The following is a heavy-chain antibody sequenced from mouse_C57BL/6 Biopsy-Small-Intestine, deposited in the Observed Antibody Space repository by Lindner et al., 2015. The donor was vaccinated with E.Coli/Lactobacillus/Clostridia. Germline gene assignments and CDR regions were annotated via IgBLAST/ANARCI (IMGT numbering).Heavy chain of an antibody. D-gene: IGHD1-1*01. CDR3: ARNYYGSGYDY. CDR2: ISGSSSTI. Sequence: QLQESGGGLVKPGGSLKLSCTASGFIFGDHGMHWVRQAPEKGLEWVAYISGSSSTIFYADVLKGRFTISRDNAKNTLFLQMTSLRPEDTAIYYCARNYYGSGYDYWGQGTTLTVSS. V-gene: IGHV5-17*01. J-gene: IGHJ2*01. CDR1: GFIFGDHG.